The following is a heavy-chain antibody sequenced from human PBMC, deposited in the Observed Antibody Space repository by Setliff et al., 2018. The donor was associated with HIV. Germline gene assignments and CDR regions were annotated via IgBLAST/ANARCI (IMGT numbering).Heavy chain of an antibody. CDR2: IYTSGSP. CDR1: GGSVNSGNYH. Sequence: SETLSLTCSVSGGSVNSGNYHWAWIRQPAGKGLEWIGHIYTSGSPHYKSSLTSRLTISLDTSRNQFSLKLTSVTAADSATYYCASLDGSESPYIYYYYMDVWGEGTAVTVSS. V-gene: IGHV4-61*09. CDR3: ASLDGSESPYIYYYYMDV. D-gene: IGHD3-10*01. J-gene: IGHJ6*03.